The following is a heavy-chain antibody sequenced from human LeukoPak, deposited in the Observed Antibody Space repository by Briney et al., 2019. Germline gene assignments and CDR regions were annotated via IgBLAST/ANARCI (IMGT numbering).Heavy chain of an antibody. J-gene: IGHJ4*02. V-gene: IGHV3-48*04. Sequence: GGSLRLSCAASGFTFSSYSMNWVRQAPGKGLEWVSYISSSSTIYYADSVKGRFTISRDNAKNSLYLQMNSLRAEDTAVYYCATRRDGYNYLDYWGQGTLVTVSS. D-gene: IGHD5-24*01. CDR1: GFTFSSYS. CDR3: ATRRDGYNYLDY. CDR2: ISSSSTI.